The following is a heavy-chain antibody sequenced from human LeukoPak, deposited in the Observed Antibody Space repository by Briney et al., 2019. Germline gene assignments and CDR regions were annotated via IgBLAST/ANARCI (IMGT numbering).Heavy chain of an antibody. D-gene: IGHD6-13*01. V-gene: IGHV3-23*01. CDR2: ISGSGGST. CDR3: AKGHIAADDYYYNYMDV. CDR1: GFTFSSYA. Sequence: GGSLRLSFAASGFTFSSYAMSWVRQAPGKGLEWVSAISGSGGSTYYADSVKGRFTISRDKSKNTLYLQMNSLRAEDTAVYYCAKGHIAADDYYYNYMDVWGKGTTVTVSS. J-gene: IGHJ6*03.